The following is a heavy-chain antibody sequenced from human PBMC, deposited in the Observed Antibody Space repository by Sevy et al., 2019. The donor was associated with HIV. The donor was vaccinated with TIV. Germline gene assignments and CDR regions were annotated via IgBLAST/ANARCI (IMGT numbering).Heavy chain of an antibody. D-gene: IGHD3-10*01. Sequence: ASVKVSCKASGYTFTGYAIHWVRQAPGQGLEWMGWINADNGNTKYSQKFQDRVNLTRDTSASTASMELSSLTSEDTATYYCARGPSWFGTYGLDVWGLGTTVTVSS. CDR2: INADNGNT. J-gene: IGHJ6*02. V-gene: IGHV1-3*01. CDR1: GYTFTGYA. CDR3: ARGPSWFGTYGLDV.